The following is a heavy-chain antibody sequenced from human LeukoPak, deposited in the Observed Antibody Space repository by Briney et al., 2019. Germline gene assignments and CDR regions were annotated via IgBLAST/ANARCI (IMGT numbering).Heavy chain of an antibody. V-gene: IGHV1-2*02. D-gene: IGHD5-18*01. CDR1: GYTFTGYY. CDR3: ARASVDTAITIDY. CDR2: INPNSGGT. J-gene: IGHJ4*02. Sequence: ASVKVSCKASGYTFTGYYIHWVRQAPGQGLEWMGWINPNSGGTNYAQKFQGRVTMTRDTSISTAYMELSRLRSDDTAVYYCARASVDTAITIDYWGQGTLATVSS.